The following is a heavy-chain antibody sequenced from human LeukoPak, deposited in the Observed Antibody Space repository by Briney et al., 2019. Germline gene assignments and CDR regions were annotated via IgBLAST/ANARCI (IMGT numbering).Heavy chain of an antibody. CDR1: GFIFSSYA. D-gene: IGHD3-9*01. J-gene: IGHJ4*02. V-gene: IGHV3-23*01. CDR2: ISGSGGST. CDR3: ANSLLRYFDWLSRY. Sequence: GGSLRLSCAASGFIFSSYAMSWVRQAPGKGLEWVSAISGSGGSTYYADSVKGRFTISRDNSKNTLYLQMNSLRAEDTAVYYCANSLLRYFDWLSRYWGQGTLVTVSS.